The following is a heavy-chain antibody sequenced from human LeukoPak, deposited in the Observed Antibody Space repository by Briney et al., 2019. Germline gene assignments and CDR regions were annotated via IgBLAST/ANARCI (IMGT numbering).Heavy chain of an antibody. J-gene: IGHJ5*02. V-gene: IGHV3-30*03. CDR2: ISYVGSNK. CDR3: AREVIAAAVLNWFDP. Sequence: GGSLRLSCAASGFTFSSYGMHWVRQAPGKGLEWVAVISYVGSNKYYADSVKGRFTISRDNSKNTLYLQMNSLRAEDTAVYYCAREVIAAAVLNWFDPWGQGTLVTVSS. CDR1: GFTFSSYG. D-gene: IGHD6-13*01.